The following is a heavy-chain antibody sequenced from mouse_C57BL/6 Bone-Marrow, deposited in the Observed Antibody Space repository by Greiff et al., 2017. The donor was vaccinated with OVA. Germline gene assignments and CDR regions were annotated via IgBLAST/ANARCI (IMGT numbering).Heavy chain of an antibody. CDR1: GFTFSSYA. CDR2: ISSGGDYI. J-gene: IGHJ1*03. V-gene: IGHV5-9-1*02. Sequence: EVQGVESGEGLVKPGGSLKLSCAASGFTFSSYAMSWVRQTPEKRLEWVAYISSGGDYIYYADTVKGRFTISRDNARNTLYLQMSSLKSEDTAMYYCTRAPYYYGSRDFDVWGTGTTVAVSS. CDR3: TRAPYYYGSRDFDV. D-gene: IGHD1-1*01.